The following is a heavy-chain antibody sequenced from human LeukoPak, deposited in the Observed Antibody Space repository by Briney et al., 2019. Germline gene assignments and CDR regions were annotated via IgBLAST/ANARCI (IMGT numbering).Heavy chain of an antibody. D-gene: IGHD3-10*01. CDR1: GGTFSSYT. CDR2: IIPIFGTA. J-gene: IGHJ4*02. V-gene: IGHV1-69*13. Sequence: SVKVSCKASGGTFSSYTIGWVRQAPGQGLEWMGGIIPIFGTANYAQKFQGRVTITADESTSTAYMELSSLRSEDTAVYYCARGKWFGELLPLNYFDYWGQGTLVTVSS. CDR3: ARGKWFGELLPLNYFDY.